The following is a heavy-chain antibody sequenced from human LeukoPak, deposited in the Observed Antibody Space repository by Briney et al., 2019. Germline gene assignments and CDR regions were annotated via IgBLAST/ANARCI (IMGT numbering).Heavy chain of an antibody. J-gene: IGHJ3*02. CDR2: ISSSSSYI. CDR1: GFTFSSYN. D-gene: IGHD5-12*01. CDR3: AKDLVATTYRDAFDI. Sequence: GGSLRLSCAASGFTFSSYNMNWVCQAPGKGLEWVSSISSSSSYIYYADSVRGRFTISRDNAKNSLYLQMNSLRAEDTAVYYCAKDLVATTYRDAFDIWGQGTMVTVSS. V-gene: IGHV3-21*04.